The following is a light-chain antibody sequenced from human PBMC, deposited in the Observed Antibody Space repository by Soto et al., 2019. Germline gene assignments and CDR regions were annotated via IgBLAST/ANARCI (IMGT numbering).Light chain of an antibody. CDR3: QQYNNWVS. Sequence: EIVMTQSPATLSVSPGEGVTLSCRASQSVNSNLAWYQQKPGQVPRVLIYGASTRATGIPARFSGSGSGTELTLTISSLQSGDFAGYYCQQYNNWVSFGGGTKVEIK. CDR1: QSVNSN. J-gene: IGKJ4*01. V-gene: IGKV3-15*01. CDR2: GAS.